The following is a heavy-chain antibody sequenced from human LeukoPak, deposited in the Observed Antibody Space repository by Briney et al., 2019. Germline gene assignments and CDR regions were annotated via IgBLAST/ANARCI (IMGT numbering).Heavy chain of an antibody. D-gene: IGHD4-17*01. Sequence: SQTLSLTCTVSGGSISSGGYYWSWIRQLPGKGLEWIGYIYYSGSTYYNPSLRSRVTISVDTSKNQFSLKLSSVTAADTAVFYCTVTTSWHNFDYWGQGTLVTVSS. V-gene: IGHV4-31*03. J-gene: IGHJ4*02. CDR1: GGSISSGGYY. CDR2: IYYSGST. CDR3: TVTTSWHNFDY.